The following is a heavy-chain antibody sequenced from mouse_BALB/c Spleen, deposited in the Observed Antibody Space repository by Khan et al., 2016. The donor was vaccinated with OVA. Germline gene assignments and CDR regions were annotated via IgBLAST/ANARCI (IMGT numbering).Heavy chain of an antibody. V-gene: IGHV1-26*01. CDR3: ARGLFDV. Sequence: VQLQQSGPELVKPGASVKMSCKASGYTFTDYYMKWMKQSHGKSLEWIGDINPNNGDTFYNQKFKGKATLTVDKSSNTAYMHLNSLKSEDSAVYYCARGLFDVWGAGTTVTVSS. J-gene: IGHJ1*01. CDR1: GYTFTDYY. CDR2: INPNNGDT.